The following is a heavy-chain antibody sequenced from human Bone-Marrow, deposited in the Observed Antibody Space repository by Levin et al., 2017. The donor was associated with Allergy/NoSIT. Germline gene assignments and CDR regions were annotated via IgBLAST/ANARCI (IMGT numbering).Heavy chain of an antibody. CDR3: ARGGGSSCFS. J-gene: IGHJ5*02. V-gene: IGHV3-74*01. CDR1: GFTFNNNW. D-gene: IGHD2-2*01. CDR2: INTDGTTT. Sequence: AASVKVSCAASGFTFNNNWMHWVRQVPGKGLVWVSRINTDGTTTTYADSVKGRFTISRDNAKNTLYLQMNSLRAEDTAVYYCARGGGSSCFSWGQGTLVTVSS.